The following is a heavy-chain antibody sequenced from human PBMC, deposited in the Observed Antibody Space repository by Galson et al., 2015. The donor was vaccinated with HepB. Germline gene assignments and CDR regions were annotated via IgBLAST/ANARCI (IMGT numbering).Heavy chain of an antibody. J-gene: IGHJ4*02. Sequence: SLRLSCAASGFTFSSYVMSWVRQAPGKGLEWVSAISGSGGSTYYADSVKGRFTISRDNSKNTLYLQMNSLRAEDTAVYYCAKDLGGAGYSGYDTGDYFDYWGQGTLVTVSS. CDR3: AKDLGGAGYSGYDTGDYFDY. V-gene: IGHV3-23*01. D-gene: IGHD5-12*01. CDR1: GFTFSSYV. CDR2: ISGSGGST.